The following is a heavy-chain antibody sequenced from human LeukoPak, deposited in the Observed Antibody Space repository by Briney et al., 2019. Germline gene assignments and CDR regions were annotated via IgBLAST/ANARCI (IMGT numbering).Heavy chain of an antibody. Sequence: GGSLRLSCAASGFAFSSYAMSWVRQAPGKGLEWVSAISGSGGSTYYADSVKGRFTISRDNSKNTLYLQMNSLRAEDTAVYYCAKVFPTYCSSTSCYANYWGQGTLVTVSS. CDR3: AKVFPTYCSSTSCYANY. V-gene: IGHV3-23*01. CDR1: GFAFSSYA. J-gene: IGHJ4*02. CDR2: ISGSGGST. D-gene: IGHD2-2*01.